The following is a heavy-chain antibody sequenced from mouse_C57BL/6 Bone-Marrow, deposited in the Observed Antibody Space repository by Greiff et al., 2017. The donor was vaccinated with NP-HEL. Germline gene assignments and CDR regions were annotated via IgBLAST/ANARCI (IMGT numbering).Heavy chain of an antibody. J-gene: IGHJ1*03. CDR1: GFTFSDYY. V-gene: IGHV5-16*01. CDR2: INYDGSST. CDR3: ARNPFYYYGSSYYWYFDV. D-gene: IGHD1-1*01. Sequence: EVMLVESEGGLVQPGSSMKLSCTASGFTFSDYYMAWVRQVPEKGLEWVANINYDGSSTYYLDSLKSRFIISRDNAKNILYLQMSSLKSEDTATYYCARNPFYYYGSSYYWYFDVWGTGTTVTVSS.